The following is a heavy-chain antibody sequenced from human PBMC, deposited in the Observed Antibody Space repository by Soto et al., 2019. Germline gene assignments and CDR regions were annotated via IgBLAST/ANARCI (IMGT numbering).Heavy chain of an antibody. CDR2: MNPNSGNT. J-gene: IGHJ1*01. Sequence: ASVKVSCKASGYSFTSYDINWVRQAAGQGLEWMGWMNPNSGNTGYAQKFQGRVTMTRNTSISTAYMELSSLRSEDTAVYYCARVGMGSSSEDFQHWGQGTLVTVSS. D-gene: IGHD6-6*01. CDR1: GYSFTSYD. V-gene: IGHV1-8*01. CDR3: ARVGMGSSSEDFQH.